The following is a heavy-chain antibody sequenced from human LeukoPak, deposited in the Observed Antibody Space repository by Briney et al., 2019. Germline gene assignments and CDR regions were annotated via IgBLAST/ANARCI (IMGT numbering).Heavy chain of an antibody. D-gene: IGHD6-25*01. CDR2: IDYTGST. CDR3: ARYLATGYFDL. CDR1: GGSIVSYY. Sequence: KPSQTLSLTCTDSGGSIVSYYWSWIRQPPGKGLEWIGYIDYTGSTNYNPSLKCRVTISVDTSKNQFSLKLSTVTAADTDVYYCARYLATGYFDLWGRGTLVTVSS. V-gene: IGHV4-59*08. J-gene: IGHJ2*01.